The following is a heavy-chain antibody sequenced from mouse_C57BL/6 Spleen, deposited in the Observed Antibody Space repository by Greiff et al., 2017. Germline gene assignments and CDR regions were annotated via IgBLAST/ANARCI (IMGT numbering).Heavy chain of an antibody. CDR2: ISSGSSTI. Sequence: EVQGVESGGGLVKPGGSLKLSCAASGFTFSDYGMHWVRQAPEKGLEWVAYISSGSSTIYYADPVKGRFTIARDNAKNTLFLQMTSLMSEDTSMYYCATMFTTYAMDYWGQGTSVTVSS. J-gene: IGHJ4*01. CDR1: GFTFSDYG. CDR3: ATMFTTYAMDY. D-gene: IGHD2-2*01. V-gene: IGHV5-17*01.